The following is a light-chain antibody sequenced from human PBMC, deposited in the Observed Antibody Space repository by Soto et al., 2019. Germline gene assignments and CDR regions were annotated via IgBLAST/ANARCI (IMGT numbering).Light chain of an antibody. CDR2: GAS. CDR1: QTVSSNY. Sequence: ALTQSPGTLSSPPGERATLSCRASQTVSSNYLAWYQQKPGRAPRLLIYGASSRATGIPDRFSGSGSGTDFTLTITSLEPEDFAFYYCQQYNNWPITFGQGTRLEIK. J-gene: IGKJ5*01. V-gene: IGKV3-20*01. CDR3: QQYNNWPIT.